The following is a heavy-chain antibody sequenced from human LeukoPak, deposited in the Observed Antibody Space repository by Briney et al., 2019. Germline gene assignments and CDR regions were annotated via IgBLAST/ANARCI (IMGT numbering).Heavy chain of an antibody. CDR1: GFTFSTYR. D-gene: IGHD4-11*01. Sequence: GGSLRLSCAASGFTFSTYRMSWVRQAPGKGLEWASNIKQDGSEKHYVDSVKGRFTISRDNAKNSLHLQMSSLRAEDTAVYYCTRVEETATTAAIIRKYSYYYYYMDVWGKGNTVTVSS. V-gene: IGHV3-7*01. CDR3: TRVEETATTAAIIRKYSYYYYYMDV. CDR2: IKQDGSEK. J-gene: IGHJ6*03.